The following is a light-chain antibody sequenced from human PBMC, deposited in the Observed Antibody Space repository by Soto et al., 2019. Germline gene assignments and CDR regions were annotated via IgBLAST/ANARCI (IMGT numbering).Light chain of an antibody. CDR2: SAS. V-gene: IGKV1-27*01. J-gene: IGKJ5*01. CDR3: QRYNSVPVT. Sequence: QMTQSPSSQSASVGDRVTITCRASQDIGIYLAWYQQRPGTVPKLLIYSASTLKSGFPSRFSGSGSGTDFTLTISSLQPEHVATYYCQRYNSVPVTFGQGTRLEIK. CDR1: QDIGIY.